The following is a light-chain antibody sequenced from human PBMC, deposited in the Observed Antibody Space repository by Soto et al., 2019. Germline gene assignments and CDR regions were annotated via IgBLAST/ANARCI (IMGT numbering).Light chain of an antibody. CDR3: XXXXXSPLT. Sequence: EIVLTQSPGTLSLSPGERATLSCRASQSLSSSYLAWYQQKPGQAPRVLIYGASSRATGIPDRFSGSGSGTDFTLTITXXEXXXXXXXXXXXXXXSPLTFGGGTRVEIK. CDR1: QSLSSSY. V-gene: IGKV3-20*01. J-gene: IGKJ4*01. CDR2: GAS.